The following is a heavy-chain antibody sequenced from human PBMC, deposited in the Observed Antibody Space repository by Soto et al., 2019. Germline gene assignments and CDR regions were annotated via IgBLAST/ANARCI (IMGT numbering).Heavy chain of an antibody. CDR3: ASASNTVAAFRGAFDI. Sequence: GASVKVSCTASGHGFNNNYMHWVRQAPGQGPEWMGIVNPSGTSTSYTQNFQGRVAMTRDMSTSTVYMELSGLTSEDTAVYYCASASNTVAAFRGAFDIWGQGTMVTVSS. CDR2: VNPSGTST. V-gene: IGHV1-46*02. J-gene: IGHJ3*02. D-gene: IGHD6-19*01. CDR1: GHGFNNNY.